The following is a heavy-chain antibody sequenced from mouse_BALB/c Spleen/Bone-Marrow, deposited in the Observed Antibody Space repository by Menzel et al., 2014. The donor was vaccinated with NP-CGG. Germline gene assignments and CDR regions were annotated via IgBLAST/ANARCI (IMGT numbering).Heavy chain of an antibody. V-gene: IGHV2-9*02. Sequence: VQLVESGPGLVAPSQSLSITCTVSGFSLTSYGVHWVRQPPGKGLEWLGVIWAGGSTNYNSALMSRLSISKDNSKSQVFLKMNSLQTDDTAMYYCARDYYGSLYAMDYWGQGTSVTVPS. CDR3: ARDYYGSLYAMDY. CDR1: GFSLTSYG. CDR2: IWAGGST. J-gene: IGHJ4*01. D-gene: IGHD1-1*01.